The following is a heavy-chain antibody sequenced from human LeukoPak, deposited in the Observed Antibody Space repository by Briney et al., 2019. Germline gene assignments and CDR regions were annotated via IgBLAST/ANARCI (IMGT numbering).Heavy chain of an antibody. J-gene: IGHJ4*02. Sequence: GGSLRLSCAASGLTFSSYAMSWVRQVPGKGLEWVSAIGGSDGTTYYADSVKGRFTISRDNSKNTLYLQMNSLRAEDTAVYYCVKRDSSGSYPYYFDFWGQGTLVTVSS. V-gene: IGHV3-23*01. CDR1: GLTFSSYA. D-gene: IGHD3-22*01. CDR2: IGGSDGTT. CDR3: VKRDSSGSYPYYFDF.